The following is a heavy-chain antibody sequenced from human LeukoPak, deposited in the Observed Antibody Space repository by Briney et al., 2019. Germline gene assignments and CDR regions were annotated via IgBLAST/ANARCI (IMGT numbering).Heavy chain of an antibody. CDR1: GFTFSSYW. J-gene: IGHJ4*02. Sequence: PGGSLRLSCAASGFTFSSYWMHWVRQAPGKGLVWVSRIKSDGGGTDYADSVRGRFTISRDNAKNRLYLQKNSLRAEDTAVYYCARYCSDGRCHSDRFDYWGQGALVTVSS. CDR3: ARYCSDGRCHSDRFDY. CDR2: IKSDGGGT. D-gene: IGHD2-15*01. V-gene: IGHV3-74*01.